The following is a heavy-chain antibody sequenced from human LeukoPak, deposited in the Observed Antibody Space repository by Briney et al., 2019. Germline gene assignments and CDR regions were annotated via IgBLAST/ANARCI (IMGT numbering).Heavy chain of an antibody. V-gene: IGHV7-4-1*02. J-gene: IGHJ6*03. D-gene: IGHD6-19*01. CDR3: ARGDSSGWYSHYYYMDV. CDR2: INTKTGNP. CDR1: GYTFTSYA. Sequence: GASVKVSCKASGYTFTSYAMNWVRQAPGQGHEWRGWINTKTGNPTYAQGFTGRFVFSLDTSVSTAYLQISSLKAEDTAVYYCARGDSSGWYSHYYYMDVWGKGTTVTVSS.